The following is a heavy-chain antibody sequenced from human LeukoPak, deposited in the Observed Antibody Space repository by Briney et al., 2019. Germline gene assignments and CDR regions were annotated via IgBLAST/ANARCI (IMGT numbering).Heavy chain of an antibody. CDR3: ARSSGSYYNPIDY. D-gene: IGHD3-10*01. CDR1: GYTFTSYG. Sequence: GASVKVSCKASGYTFTSYGISWVRQAPGQGLEWMGWISAYNGNTNYAQKLQGRVTMTRNTSISTAYMELSSLRSEDTAVYYCARSSGSYYNPIDYWGQGTLVTVSS. J-gene: IGHJ4*02. CDR2: ISAYNGNT. V-gene: IGHV1-18*01.